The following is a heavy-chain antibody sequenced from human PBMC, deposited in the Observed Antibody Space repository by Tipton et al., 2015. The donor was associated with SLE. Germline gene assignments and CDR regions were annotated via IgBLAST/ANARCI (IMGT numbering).Heavy chain of an antibody. V-gene: IGHV3-15*01. CDR2: IKSKTDGGTT. Sequence: QLVQSGGGLVKPGGSLRLSCAASGFTFSNAWMSWVRQAPGKGLEWVGRIKSKTDGGTTDYAAPVKGRFTISRDDSKNTLYLQMNSRKTEDPAVYYWTTDATGDSRGPVAFDIWGEGTMDTVSS. CDR3: TTDATGDSRGPVAFDI. D-gene: IGHD3-22*01. CDR1: GFTFSNAW. J-gene: IGHJ3*02.